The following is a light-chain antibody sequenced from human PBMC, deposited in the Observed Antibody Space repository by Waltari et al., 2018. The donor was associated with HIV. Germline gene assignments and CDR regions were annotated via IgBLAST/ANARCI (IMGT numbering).Light chain of an antibody. Sequence: SYELTQPPSVSVSPGQPASITRSGEKLDDKYAYWYQQKPGQSPVLIIYQDTKRPSGIPERFSGSNSGNTATLTISGTQAMDEADYYCQAWDTRNVVFGGGTKLTVL. CDR3: QAWDTRNVV. J-gene: IGLJ2*01. CDR2: QDT. CDR1: KLDDKY. V-gene: IGLV3-1*01.